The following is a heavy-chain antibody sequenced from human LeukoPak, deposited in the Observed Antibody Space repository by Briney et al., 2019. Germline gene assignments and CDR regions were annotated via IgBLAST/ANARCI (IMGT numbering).Heavy chain of an antibody. CDR1: GYTFTSYG. J-gene: IGHJ4*02. D-gene: IGHD3-16*01. CDR2: TSAYNDNT. V-gene: IGHV1-18*01. CDR3: ARDTQSRYPGLLDY. Sequence: ASVKVSCKTSGYTFTSYGISWVRQAPGQGLEWMGWTSAYNDNTNYAQKLQGRVTMTTDTSTDTAYMELWSLRSDDTAVYYCARDTQSRYPGLLDYWGQGTLVTVSS.